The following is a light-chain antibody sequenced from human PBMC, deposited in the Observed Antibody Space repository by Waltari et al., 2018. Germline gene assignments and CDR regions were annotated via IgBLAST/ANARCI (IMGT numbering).Light chain of an antibody. V-gene: IGKV3-15*01. CDR1: QGVGSR. Sequence: EIVMTQSPATLSVSPGERATLSCRASQGVGSRLAWYQQKPGQAPRLLFYGAFTRATGIPDRFSCSGSETEFTLTINSVQSGDYAVYYCQQYNKWPGTFGQGTKVEIK. J-gene: IGKJ2*01. CDR2: GAF. CDR3: QQYNKWPGT.